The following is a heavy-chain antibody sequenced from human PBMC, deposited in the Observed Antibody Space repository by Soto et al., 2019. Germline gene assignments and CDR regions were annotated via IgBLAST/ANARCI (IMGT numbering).Heavy chain of an antibody. D-gene: IGHD3-10*01. CDR2: IYWDDDK. CDR1: GFSLSTSGVG. J-gene: IGHJ5*02. V-gene: IGHV2-5*02. Sequence: QITLKESGPTLVKPTQTLTLTCTFSGFSLSTSGVGVGWIRQPPGKALEWLALIYWDDDKGYSPSLKSRLTNTMDTSKNQVVITMLNREAVDIATYYCAQSGVTIVRGVIKGAGWFDPWGQGTLVTVSS. CDR3: AQSGVTIVRGVIKGAGWFDP.